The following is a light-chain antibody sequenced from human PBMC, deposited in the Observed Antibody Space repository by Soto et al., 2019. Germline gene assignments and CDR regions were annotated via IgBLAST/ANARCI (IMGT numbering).Light chain of an antibody. J-gene: IGLJ3*02. V-gene: IGLV2-23*01. CDR2: EGS. Sequence: QSALTQPASVSGSPGQSITISCTGTNSDVGSHNFVSWYQQYPGKAPKLLIYEGSKRPSGLSNRFSGSKSGNTASLTISGLQAEDEADYYCCSLTNGATWVFGGGTKLTVL. CDR3: CSLTNGATWV. CDR1: NSDVGSHNF.